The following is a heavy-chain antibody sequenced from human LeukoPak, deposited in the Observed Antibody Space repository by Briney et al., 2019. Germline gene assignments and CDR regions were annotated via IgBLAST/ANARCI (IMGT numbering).Heavy chain of an antibody. CDR3: ARGGSYYIY. V-gene: IGHV3-74*01. J-gene: IGHJ4*02. D-gene: IGHD1-26*01. CDR1: GFTFSSYW. CDR2: INSDGRST. Sequence: GGSLRLSCAASGFTFSSYWMHWVRQAPGNGLVWVARINSDGRSTSYADSVKGRFTISRDNAKNSHYLQMNSLRAEDTAVYYCARGGSYYIYWGQGTLVTVSS.